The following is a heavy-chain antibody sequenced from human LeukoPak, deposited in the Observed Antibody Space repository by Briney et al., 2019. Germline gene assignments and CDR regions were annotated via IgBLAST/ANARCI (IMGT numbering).Heavy chain of an antibody. CDR3: AKSPFYSSSWYFLPGAFDI. CDR2: ISGSGGST. Sequence: GGSLRLSCAASGFTFSNYAMSWVRQAPGKGLEWVSAISGSGGSTYYADSVKGRFTISRDNSKNTLYLQMNSLRAEDTAVYYCAKSPFYSSSWYFLPGAFDIWGQGTMVTVSS. CDR1: GFTFSNYA. D-gene: IGHD6-13*01. J-gene: IGHJ3*02. V-gene: IGHV3-23*01.